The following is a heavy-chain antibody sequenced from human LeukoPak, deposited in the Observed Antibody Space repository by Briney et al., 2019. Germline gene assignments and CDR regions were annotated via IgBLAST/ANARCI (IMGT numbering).Heavy chain of an antibody. Sequence: GGSLRLSCAASGFTFSSYSMNWVRQAPGRGLEWVSSISSSSIYIYYADSVKGRFTISRDNAKNSLYLQMNSLRAEDTAVYYCARGADNYGYIFDYWGQGTLVTVSS. V-gene: IGHV3-21*01. D-gene: IGHD5-18*01. CDR3: ARGADNYGYIFDY. J-gene: IGHJ4*02. CDR1: GFTFSSYS. CDR2: ISSSSIYI.